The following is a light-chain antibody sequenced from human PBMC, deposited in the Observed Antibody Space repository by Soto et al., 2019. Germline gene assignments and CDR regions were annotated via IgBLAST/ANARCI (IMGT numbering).Light chain of an antibody. Sequence: EIVLTQSPGTLSVSPGERATLSCRASETISSDKLAWYQQKPGQPPSLLIYGTFSRATGIPDRFSGSGSGTDFTLTISRLEPEDSAIYYCQQYGGWTFGQGTKVEI. CDR1: ETISSDK. V-gene: IGKV3-20*01. CDR2: GTF. J-gene: IGKJ1*01. CDR3: QQYGGWT.